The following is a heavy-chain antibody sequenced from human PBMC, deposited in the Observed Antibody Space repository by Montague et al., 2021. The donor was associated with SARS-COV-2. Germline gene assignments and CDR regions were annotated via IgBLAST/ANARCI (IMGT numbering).Heavy chain of an antibody. V-gene: IGHV4-31*03. D-gene: IGHD2-2*01. Sequence: TLSLICTASGGSISSGGYYWSWIRQHPGKGLEWIGYIYYSGSTYYNSSLKSRVTISVDTSKNQFSLKLSSVTAADTAVYYCAREPRVGQLLSIYYYGMDAWGQGTTVTVSS. CDR2: IYYSGST. J-gene: IGHJ6*02. CDR3: AREPRVGQLLSIYYYGMDA. CDR1: GGSISSGGYY.